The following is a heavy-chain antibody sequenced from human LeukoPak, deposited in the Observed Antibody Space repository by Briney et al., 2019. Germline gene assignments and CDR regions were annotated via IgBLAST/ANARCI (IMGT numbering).Heavy chain of an antibody. CDR3: ARVGRRVATTDY. D-gene: IGHD5-12*01. CDR2: INPNSGGT. V-gene: IGHV1-2*02. CDR1: GYTFTSYG. J-gene: IGHJ4*02. Sequence: ASVKVSCKASGYTFTSYGISWVRQAPGQGLEWMGWINPNSGGTNYAQKFQGRVTMTRDTSISTAYMELSRLRSDDTAVYYCARVGRRVATTDYWGQGTLVTVSS.